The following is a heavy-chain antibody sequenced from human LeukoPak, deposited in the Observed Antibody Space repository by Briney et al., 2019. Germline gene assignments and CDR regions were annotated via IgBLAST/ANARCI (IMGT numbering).Heavy chain of an antibody. J-gene: IGHJ3*02. V-gene: IGHV3-30*04. CDR1: GFTFSNYA. Sequence: PGGSLRLSCAASGFTFSNYAMHWVRQAPGKGLEWVAVISYDGSDKYYADSVKGRFTISRDSSKNTLYLQMNSLRAEDTAVYYCARDIGYYGSGENDAFDIWGQGTMVTVSS. CDR3: ARDIGYYGSGENDAFDI. CDR2: ISYDGSDK. D-gene: IGHD3-10*01.